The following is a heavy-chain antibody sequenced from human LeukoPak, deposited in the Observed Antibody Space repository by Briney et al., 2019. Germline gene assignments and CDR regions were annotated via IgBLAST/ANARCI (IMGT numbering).Heavy chain of an antibody. J-gene: IGHJ4*02. CDR3: ARGGHCTNGVCYTFEY. V-gene: IGHV1-18*01. CDR2: ISAYNGNT. Sequence: ASVNVSCTASGYTFTNYGISWVRQAPGQGLEWMGWISAYNGNTNYAQKLQGRVTMTTDTSTSTAYMELRSLRSDDTAVYYCARGGHCTNGVCYTFEYWGQGTLVTVSS. D-gene: IGHD2-8*01. CDR1: GYTFTNYG.